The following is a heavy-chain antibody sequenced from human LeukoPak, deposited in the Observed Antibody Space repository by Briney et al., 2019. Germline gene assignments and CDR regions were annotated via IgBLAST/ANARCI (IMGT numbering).Heavy chain of an antibody. J-gene: IGHJ4*02. CDR3: ARVRDTAMVFLDY. Sequence: PGGSLRLSCAASGFTFSSYSMNWVRQAPGKGLEWVSSISSSSSSIYYADSVKGRFTISRDNAKNSLYLQMNSLRAEDTAVYYCARVRDTAMVFLDYWGQGTLVTVSS. V-gene: IGHV3-21*04. D-gene: IGHD5-18*01. CDR1: GFTFSSYS. CDR2: ISSSSSSI.